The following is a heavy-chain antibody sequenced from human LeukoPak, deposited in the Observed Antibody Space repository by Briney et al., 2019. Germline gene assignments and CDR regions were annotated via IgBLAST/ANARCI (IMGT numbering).Heavy chain of an antibody. CDR1: GYTFTSYA. CDR2: INAGNGNT. CDR3: ARGKLRYFDWCDY. J-gene: IGHJ4*02. D-gene: IGHD3-9*01. Sequence: ASVKVSCKASGYTFTSYAMHWVRQAPGQRLEWMGWINAGNGNTKYSQKFQGRVTITRDTSASTAYMELSSLRSEDTAVSYCARGKLRYFDWCDYWGQGTLDTVSS. V-gene: IGHV1-3*01.